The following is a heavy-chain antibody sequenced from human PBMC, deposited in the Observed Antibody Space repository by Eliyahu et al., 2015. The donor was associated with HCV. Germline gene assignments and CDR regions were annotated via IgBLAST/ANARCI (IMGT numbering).Heavy chain of an antibody. CDR3: AKDNALWNEGSFDY. V-gene: IGHV3-23*01. J-gene: IGHJ4*02. D-gene: IGHD1-1*01. CDR2: ISGSGGST. Sequence: EVQLLESGGGLVQPGGSXRLSCAASGFTFSSYAMSWVRQAPGKGLEWVSEISGSGGSTYYADSVKGRFTISRDNSKNTLYLQMNSLRAEDTAVYYCAKDNALWNEGSFDYWGQGTLVTVSS. CDR1: GFTFSSYA.